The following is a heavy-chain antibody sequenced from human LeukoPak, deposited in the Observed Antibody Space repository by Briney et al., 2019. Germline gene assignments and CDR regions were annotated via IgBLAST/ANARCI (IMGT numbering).Heavy chain of an antibody. D-gene: IGHD3-10*01. CDR3: ARGFYGSGNS. J-gene: IGHJ4*01. Sequence: GGSLRLSCAASGFTFRNYWMYWVRQAPGRGPLWVSRISGDGITTYYAGSVKGRFTTSRDNAKNTLYLQMHSLRAEDSAVYYCARGFYGSGNSWGHGTLVTVSS. CDR2: ISGDGITT. CDR1: GFTFRNYW. V-gene: IGHV3-74*01.